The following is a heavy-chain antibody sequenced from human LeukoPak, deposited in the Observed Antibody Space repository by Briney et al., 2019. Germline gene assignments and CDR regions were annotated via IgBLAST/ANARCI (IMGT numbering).Heavy chain of an antibody. CDR1: GGSISNSNW. J-gene: IGHJ6*02. CDR2: IYHSGST. Sequence: SETLSLTCAVSGGSISNSNWWSWVRQPPGKGLEWIGEIYHSGSTNYNPSLKSRVTISVDTSKNRFSLKLSSVTAADTAVYYCARVYASGWSPQHYYGMDVWGQGTTVTVSS. V-gene: IGHV4-4*02. D-gene: IGHD6-19*01. CDR3: ARVYASGWSPQHYYGMDV.